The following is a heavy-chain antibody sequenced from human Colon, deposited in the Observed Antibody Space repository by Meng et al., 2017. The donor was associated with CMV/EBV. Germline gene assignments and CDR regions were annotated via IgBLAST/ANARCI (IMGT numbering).Heavy chain of an antibody. J-gene: IGHJ4*02. V-gene: IGHV1-8*01. CDR3: TRGLQLWFPPPAY. CDR2: MNPKTGNT. D-gene: IGHD5-18*01. CDR1: GYIFTRYD. Sequence: CKASGYIFTRYDITWVRQATGQGLEWMGWMNPKTGNTVYAQKFQARVNLTVDSSIDTAYMELSSLKTDDTAVYYCTRGLQLWFPPPAYWGQGALVTVSS.